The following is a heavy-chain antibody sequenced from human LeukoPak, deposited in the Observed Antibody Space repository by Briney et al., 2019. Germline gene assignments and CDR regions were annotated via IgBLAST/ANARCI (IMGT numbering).Heavy chain of an antibody. CDR2: ISAYNGNT. CDR1: GYTFIDYH. D-gene: IGHD3-22*01. V-gene: IGHV1-18*04. CDR3: ARVPMIVVVISRTDYYYMDV. J-gene: IGHJ6*03. Sequence: ASVKVSCKASGYTFIDYHVHWVRQAPGQGLEWMGWISAYNGNTNYAQKLQGRVTMTTDTSTSTAYMELRSLRSDDTAVYYCARVPMIVVVISRTDYYYMDVGGKGTTVTVSS.